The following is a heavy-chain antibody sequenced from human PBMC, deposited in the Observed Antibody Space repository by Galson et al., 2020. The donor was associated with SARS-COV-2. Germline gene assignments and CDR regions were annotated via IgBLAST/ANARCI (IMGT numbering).Heavy chain of an antibody. CDR1: GYTFTGYY. J-gene: IGHJ6*02. CDR3: ARLYSSSSWNYYYYYGMDG. D-gene: IGHD6-13*01. CDR2: INPNSGGT. V-gene: IGHV1-2*02. Sequence: ASVKVSCKASGYTFTGYYMHWVRQAPGQGLEWMGWINPNSGGTNYAQKFQGRVTMTRDTSISTAYMELSRLRSDDTAVYYCARLYSSSSWNYYYYYGMDGWGQGTTVTVSS.